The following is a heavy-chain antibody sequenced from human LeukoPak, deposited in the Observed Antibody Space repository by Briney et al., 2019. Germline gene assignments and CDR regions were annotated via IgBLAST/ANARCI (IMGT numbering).Heavy chain of an antibody. V-gene: IGHV4-59*01. J-gene: IGHJ6*02. Sequence: SETLSLTCTVSGGSISSYYWSWIRQPPGKGLEWIGYIYYSGSTNYNPSLKSRVTISVDTSKYQFSLKLSSVTAADTAVHYCARSSRFTSYYYYYGMDVWGQGTTVTVSS. CDR2: IYYSGST. CDR3: ARSSRFTSYYYYYGMDV. D-gene: IGHD3-16*01. CDR1: GGSISSYY.